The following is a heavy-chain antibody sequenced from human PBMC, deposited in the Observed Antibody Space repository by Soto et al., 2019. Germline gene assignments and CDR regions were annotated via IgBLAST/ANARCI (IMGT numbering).Heavy chain of an antibody. V-gene: IGHV5-51*01. D-gene: IGHD3-10*01. J-gene: IGHJ5*02. Sequence: PGESLKISCKGSAYSFTTYWIGWVRQMPGKGLEWVGVIYTGDSRTRYSTNFQGKVTISAYKSISNAYLQWSSLKASDTAMYYCATRRFFSPEFSXWGQGTLVTVSX. CDR3: ATRRFFSPEFSX. CDR2: IYTGDSRT. CDR1: AYSFTTYW.